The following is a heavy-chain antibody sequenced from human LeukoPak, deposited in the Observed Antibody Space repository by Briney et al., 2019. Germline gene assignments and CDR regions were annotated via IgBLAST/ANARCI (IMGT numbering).Heavy chain of an antibody. D-gene: IGHD2-2*01. V-gene: IGHV3-23*01. CDR3: AKGSCRSTSCYVWQYYYDS. CDR2: ISGSGGST. Sequence: VQPGGSLRLSCTASGFTFSNYAMSWVRQAPGKGLEWVSAISGSGGSTYYADYVKGRLTISRDNSRNTLYLQMNSLRADDTAAYFCAKGSCRSTSCYVWQYYYDSWGQGTLVTVSS. J-gene: IGHJ4*02. CDR1: GFTFSNYA.